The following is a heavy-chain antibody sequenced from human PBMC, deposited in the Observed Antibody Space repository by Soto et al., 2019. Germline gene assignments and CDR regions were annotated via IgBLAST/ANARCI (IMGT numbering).Heavy chain of an antibody. CDR2: IIPIFGTA. CDR3: ARDRPYSGSSPGYYGTDV. CDR1: GGTFSSYA. D-gene: IGHD6-6*01. V-gene: IGHV1-69*01. Sequence: QVQLVQSGAEVKKPGSSVKVSCKASGGTFSSYAISWVRQAPGQGLEWMGGIIPIFGTANYAQKFQGGVTITADESTSTAYEEPSSLGSEDTAVYYCARDRPYSGSSPGYYGTDVWGQGTTVTVSS. J-gene: IGHJ6*02.